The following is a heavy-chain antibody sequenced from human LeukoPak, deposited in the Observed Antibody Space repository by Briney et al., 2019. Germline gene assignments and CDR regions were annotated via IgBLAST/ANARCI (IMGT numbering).Heavy chain of an antibody. CDR1: GGSIGSSAYY. CDR3: ARFRQQQGAFDI. V-gene: IGHV4-39*07. CDR2: IYYSGST. D-gene: IGHD6-13*01. J-gene: IGHJ3*02. Sequence: SETLSLTCTVSGGSIGSSAYYWGWIRQPPGKGLEWIGSIYYSGSTYYNPSLQSRVTISLDTSKNQFSLKLSSVTAADTAMYYCARFRQQQGAFDIWGQGTMVTVSS.